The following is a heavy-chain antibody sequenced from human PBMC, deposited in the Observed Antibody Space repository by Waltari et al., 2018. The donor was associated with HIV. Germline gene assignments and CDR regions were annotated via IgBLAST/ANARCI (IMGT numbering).Heavy chain of an antibody. D-gene: IGHD2-8*01. CDR1: GGSFSGNY. Sequence: QVQLNQWGAGLLKPSETLSLPCAVYGGSFSGNYWTWIRQPPGKGLEWIGEINHAGITNYNPSVKSRVTMSVDTSMNQFSLKLTSVTAADTALYYCARRAPMAYFDYWGQGSLVTVSS. V-gene: IGHV4-34*01. J-gene: IGHJ4*02. CDR2: INHAGIT. CDR3: ARRAPMAYFDY.